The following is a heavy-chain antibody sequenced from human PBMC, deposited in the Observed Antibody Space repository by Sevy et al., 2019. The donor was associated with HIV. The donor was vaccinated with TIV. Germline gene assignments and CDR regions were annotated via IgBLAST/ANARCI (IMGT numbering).Heavy chain of an antibody. J-gene: IGHJ6*02. CDR2: ISYDGSNK. CDR1: GFAFSTHA. D-gene: IGHD6-19*01. CDR3: ARESSGWYGVGYYGMDV. V-gene: IGHV3-30-3*01. Sequence: GGSLRLSCAASGFAFSTHAMHWVRQAPGKGLEWVAVISYDGSNKYYADSVKGRFTISRDNSKNTLYLQMNSLRAEDTAVYYCARESSGWYGVGYYGMDVWGQGTTVTVSS.